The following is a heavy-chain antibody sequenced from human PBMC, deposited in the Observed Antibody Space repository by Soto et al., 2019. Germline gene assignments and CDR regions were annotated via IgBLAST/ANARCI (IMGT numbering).Heavy chain of an antibody. V-gene: IGHV3-53*01. CDR3: ARDIGSGWFYYFDY. CDR1: GFTVSSNY. Sequence: EVQLVESGGGLIQPGGSLRLSCAASGFTVSSNYMSWVRQAPGKGLEWVSVIYSGGSTYYADSVKGRFTISRDNSKNTLYLQMNSLRAEDTAVYYCARDIGSGWFYYFDYWGQGTLVTVSS. J-gene: IGHJ4*02. D-gene: IGHD6-19*01. CDR2: IYSGGST.